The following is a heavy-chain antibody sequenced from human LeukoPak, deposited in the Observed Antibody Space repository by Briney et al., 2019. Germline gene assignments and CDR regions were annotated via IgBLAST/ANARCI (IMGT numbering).Heavy chain of an antibody. V-gene: IGHV1-69*05. D-gene: IGHD6-19*01. Sequence: SVKVSCKASGGTFSSYAISWVRQAPGQGLEWMGRIIPIFGTANYAQKFQGRVTITTDESTSTAYMELSSLRPEDTAVYYCARDRSSGWYGDAFDIWDQGTMVTVSS. CDR2: IIPIFGTA. CDR1: GGTFSSYA. J-gene: IGHJ3*02. CDR3: ARDRSSGWYGDAFDI.